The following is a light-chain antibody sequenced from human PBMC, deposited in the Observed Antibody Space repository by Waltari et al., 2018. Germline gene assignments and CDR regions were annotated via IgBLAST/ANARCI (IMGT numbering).Light chain of an antibody. V-gene: IGLV2-8*01. CDR3: SSDGGRQNLI. CDR1: SSDVGGHNS. J-gene: IGLJ2*01. Sequence: QSALTQPPSASGSPGQSVTISCTGTSSDVGGHNSVSWYQQHPGKAPKLMIYDVIKRPSGVPYRFSDSKSGNTASLTVSGLQAEDEADYYCSSDGGRQNLIFGGGTRLTVL. CDR2: DVI.